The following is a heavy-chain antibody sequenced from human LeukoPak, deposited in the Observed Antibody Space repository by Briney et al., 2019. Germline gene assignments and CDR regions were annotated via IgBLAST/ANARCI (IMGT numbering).Heavy chain of an antibody. CDR3: AKNWGSFSWYFDL. CDR2: INSDGSST. D-gene: IGHD7-27*01. CDR1: RFTFSTYW. J-gene: IGHJ2*01. V-gene: IGHV3-74*01. Sequence: GGSLRLSCAASRFTFSTYWMHWVRQAPGKGLVWVSRINSDGSSTGYADSVKGRFTISRDNAKNTLYLQMNSLRAEDTAFYYCAKNWGSFSWYFDLWGRGTLVTVSS.